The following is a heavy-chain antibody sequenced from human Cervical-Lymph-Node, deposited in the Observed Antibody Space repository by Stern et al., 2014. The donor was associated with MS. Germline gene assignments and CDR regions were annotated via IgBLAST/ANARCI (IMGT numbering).Heavy chain of an antibody. J-gene: IGHJ6*02. Sequence: VQLVQSGGGLVQPGGSLRLSCAASGFTFSSYSMNWVRQAPGKGLEWVSYISSSSSTIYYADSVKCRFTISIDNAKNSLYLQMNSLRDEDTAVYYCARAPFYDSSGYSSLYYYYYGMDVWGQGTTVTVSS. CDR2: ISSSSSTI. CDR1: GFTFSSYS. V-gene: IGHV3-48*02. D-gene: IGHD3-22*01. CDR3: ARAPFYDSSGYSSLYYYYYGMDV.